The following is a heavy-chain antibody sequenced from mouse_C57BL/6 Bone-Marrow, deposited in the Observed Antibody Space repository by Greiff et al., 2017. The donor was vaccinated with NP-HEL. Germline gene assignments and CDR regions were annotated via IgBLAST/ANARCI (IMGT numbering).Heavy chain of an antibody. CDR1: GYTFTDYE. Sequence: QVQLQQSGAELVRPGASVTLSCKASGYTFTDYEMHWVKQTPVHGLEWIGAIDPETGGTASNQKFKGKAILTADKSSSTAYMELRSLTSEDSAVYYCTRGFRNYGSRDYWGQGTTLTVSS. CDR2: IDPETGGT. J-gene: IGHJ2*01. D-gene: IGHD1-1*01. CDR3: TRGFRNYGSRDY. V-gene: IGHV1-15*01.